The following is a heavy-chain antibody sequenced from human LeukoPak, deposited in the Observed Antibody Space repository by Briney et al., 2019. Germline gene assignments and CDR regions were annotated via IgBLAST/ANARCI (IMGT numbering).Heavy chain of an antibody. V-gene: IGHV3-30*04. CDR2: ISYDGSNK. J-gene: IGHJ6*02. CDR1: GFTFSSYA. D-gene: IGHD2-2*01. CDR3: ARVPGTSSNMDV. Sequence: GGSLRLSCAASGFTFSSYAMHWVRQAPGKGLEWVAVISYDGSNKYYADSVKGRFTISRDNSKNTLYLQMNSLRAEDTAVYYCARVPGTSSNMDVWGQGTTVTVSS.